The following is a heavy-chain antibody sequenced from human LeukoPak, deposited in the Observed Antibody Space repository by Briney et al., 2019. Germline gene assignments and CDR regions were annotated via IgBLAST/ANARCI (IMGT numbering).Heavy chain of an antibody. CDR3: AGSNLRYFDWLFFFDY. J-gene: IGHJ4*02. D-gene: IGHD3-9*01. Sequence: SETLSLTCTVSGGSISSYYWSWIRQPAGKGLEWIGRIYTSGSTNYNPSLKSRVTMSVDTSKNQFSLKLSSVTAADTAVYYCAGSNLRYFDWLFFFDYWGQGTLVTVSS. V-gene: IGHV4-4*07. CDR1: GGSISSYY. CDR2: IYTSGST.